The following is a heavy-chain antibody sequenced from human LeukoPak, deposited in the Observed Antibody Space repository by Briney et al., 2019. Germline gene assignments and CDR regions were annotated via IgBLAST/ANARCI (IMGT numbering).Heavy chain of an antibody. V-gene: IGHV3-7*03. Sequence: GGSLRLSCVASGVTLSNYAMSWARQAPGKGLEWVAHINPDGRDTYYADSVKGRFTISRDNAKNSLYLQMNSLRAEDTALYYCAKDIKRWSNPRYPYFDYWGQGTLVTVSS. D-gene: IGHD2-8*02. CDR3: AKDIKRWSNPRYPYFDY. CDR2: INPDGRDT. J-gene: IGHJ4*02. CDR1: GVTLSNYA.